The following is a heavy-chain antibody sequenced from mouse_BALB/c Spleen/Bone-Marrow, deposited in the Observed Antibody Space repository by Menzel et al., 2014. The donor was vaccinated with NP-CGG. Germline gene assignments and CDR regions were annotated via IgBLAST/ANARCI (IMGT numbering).Heavy chain of an antibody. D-gene: IGHD4-1*01. CDR1: GFTFSDFY. Sequence: EVKVVESGGGLVQPGDSLRLSCATSGFTFSDFYMEWVRQPPGKRLEWIAASRNKAHDFTTEYSASAKGRFIVSRDTSQGIFYLQMNALRAEDTAIYYCARGELETGSFDYWGQGTTRTGSS. J-gene: IGHJ2*01. CDR3: ARGELETGSFDY. V-gene: IGHV7-1*02. CDR2: SRNKAHDFTT.